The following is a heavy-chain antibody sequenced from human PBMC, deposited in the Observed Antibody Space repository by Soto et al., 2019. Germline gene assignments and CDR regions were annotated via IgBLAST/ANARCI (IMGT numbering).Heavy chain of an antibody. CDR1: GGSFSGYY. V-gene: IGHV4-34*01. D-gene: IGHD6-13*01. CDR3: ARGAVRRYSSSWYLALYYFDY. CDR2: INHSGST. J-gene: IGHJ4*02. Sequence: SETLSLTCAVYGGSFSGYYWSWIRQPPGKGLEWIGEINHSGSTNYNPSLKSRVTISVDTSKNQFSLKLSSVTAADTAVYYCARGAVRRYSSSWYLALYYFDYWGQGTLVTVSS.